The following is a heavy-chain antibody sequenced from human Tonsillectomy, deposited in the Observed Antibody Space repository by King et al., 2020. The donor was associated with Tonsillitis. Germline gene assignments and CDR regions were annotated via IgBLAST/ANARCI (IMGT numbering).Heavy chain of an antibody. CDR2: IKHDGIDK. J-gene: IGHJ4*02. Sequence: VQLVESGGGLVQPGGSLRLSCGASGFIFCNYWMSWGRQTPGKGLEWVANIKHDGIDKHYMDSVKGRFTIFRDNSKNLLYLQMDSLRVEDTAVYYCAHYDFWSGYAFDDWGQGTLVTVSS. D-gene: IGHD3/OR15-3a*01. CDR3: AHYDFWSGYAFDD. V-gene: IGHV3-7*01. CDR1: GFIFCNYW.